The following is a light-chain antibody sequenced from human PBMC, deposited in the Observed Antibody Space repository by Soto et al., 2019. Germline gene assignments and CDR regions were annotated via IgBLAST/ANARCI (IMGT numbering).Light chain of an antibody. V-gene: IGKV1-9*01. J-gene: IGKJ4*01. CDR3: QQLYGYPLT. CDR1: QGINSY. Sequence: IQLTQSPSSLSASIGDRVTITCRASQGINSYLAWYQQKPGKAPELLIYAASTLHSGVPSRFSGSGSGTDFTLTISSLQPEDFATDYFQQLYGYPLTFGGGTKVEL. CDR2: AAS.